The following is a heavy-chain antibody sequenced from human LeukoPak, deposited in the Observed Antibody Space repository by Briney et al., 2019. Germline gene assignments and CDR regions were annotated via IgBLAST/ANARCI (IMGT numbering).Heavy chain of an antibody. CDR1: GYTFTGYY. CDR2: IYPNSGGT. CDR3: ARLWGKYDAFDI. D-gene: IGHD7-27*01. V-gene: IGHV1-2*02. Sequence: ASVKVSCKTSGYTFTGYYMHWVRQAPGQGLEWMSWIYPNSGGTNYPQKFQGRVTMTRDTPISTAYMELSSLRSDDTAVYYCARLWGKYDAFDIWGQGTMVTVSS. J-gene: IGHJ3*02.